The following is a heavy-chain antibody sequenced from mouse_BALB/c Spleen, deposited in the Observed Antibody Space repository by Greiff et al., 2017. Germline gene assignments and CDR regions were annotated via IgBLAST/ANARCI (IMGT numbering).Heavy chain of an antibody. CDR2: INPSTGYT. Sequence: QVQLQQSGAELAKPGASVKMPCKASGYTFTSYWMHWVKQRPGQGLEWIGYINPSTGYTEYNQKFKDKATLTADKSSSTAYMQLSSLTSEDSAVYYCAREGITTGYWGQGTTLTVSS. CDR3: AREGITTGY. CDR1: GYTFTSYW. D-gene: IGHD1-1*01. J-gene: IGHJ2*01. V-gene: IGHV1-7*01.